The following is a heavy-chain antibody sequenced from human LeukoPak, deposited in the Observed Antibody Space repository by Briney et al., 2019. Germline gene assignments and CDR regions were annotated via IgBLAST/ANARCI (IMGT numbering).Heavy chain of an antibody. D-gene: IGHD3-10*01. V-gene: IGHV3-23*01. J-gene: IGHJ6*02. CDR2: MSSGGTT. CDR3: ARVLGFGGAAYGMDV. Sequence: GGSLRLSCAASGGSTFRKYDLNWVRQAPGKGLEWVSLMSSGGTTYYAESLRGRFTIARDISKNTLYLQVNRLRPEDTAVSYCARVLGFGGAAYGMDVWGQGTTVTVSS. CDR1: GGSTFRKYD.